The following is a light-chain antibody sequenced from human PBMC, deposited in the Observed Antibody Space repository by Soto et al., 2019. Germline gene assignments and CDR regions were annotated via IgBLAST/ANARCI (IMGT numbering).Light chain of an antibody. J-gene: IGKJ2*01. CDR1: QSVSSGY. CDR2: GAS. Sequence: EIVLTQSPGTLSLSPGDGATLSCRASQSVSSGYLAWYQQKPGQAPRLLIYGASRRAGGIPDRFSGSGSGTDFTLSISRLEPEDFATYYCLQHNTYPPTFGQGTKLEIK. V-gene: IGKV3-20*01. CDR3: LQHNTYPPT.